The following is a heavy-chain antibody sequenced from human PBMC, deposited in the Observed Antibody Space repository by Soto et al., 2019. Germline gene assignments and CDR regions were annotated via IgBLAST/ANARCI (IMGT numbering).Heavy chain of an antibody. J-gene: IGHJ5*02. CDR3: ARSTRYSGYENWFDP. CDR1: GYTFTSYY. CDR2: INPSGGST. D-gene: IGHD5-12*01. V-gene: IGHV1-46*01. Sequence: GASVKVSCKASGYTFTSYYMHWVRQAPGQGLEWMGIINPSGGSTSYAQKFQGRVTMTRDTSTSTVYMELSSLRSEDTAVYYRARSTRYSGYENWFDPWGQGTLVTVSS.